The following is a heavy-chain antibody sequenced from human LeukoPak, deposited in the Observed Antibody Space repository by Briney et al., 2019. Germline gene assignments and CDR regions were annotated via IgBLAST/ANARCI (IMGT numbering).Heavy chain of an antibody. CDR3: ARDLDY. V-gene: IGHV4-4*07. CDR1: GGSFNTYY. CDR2: VYTTGTT. Sequence: SETVSLTCTVSGGSFNTYYWSWIRQSAGKGLEWIGRVYTTGTTNYNPSLKSRVTMSVDTSKNQFSLKLNSVTAADTAVYYCARDLDYWGQGTLVTVSS. J-gene: IGHJ4*02.